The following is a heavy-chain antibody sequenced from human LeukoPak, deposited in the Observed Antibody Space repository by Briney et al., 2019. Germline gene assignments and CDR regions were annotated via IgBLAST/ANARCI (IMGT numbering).Heavy chain of an antibody. Sequence: PSETLSLTCTVSGYSISSGYYWGWIRQPPGKGLEWIGSIYHSGSTYYNPSLKSRVTISVDTSKNQFSLKLSSVTAADTAVYYCARTRFTIFGVVIAGWFDPWGQGTLVTASS. CDR2: IYHSGST. D-gene: IGHD3-3*01. CDR3: ARTRFTIFGVVIAGWFDP. J-gene: IGHJ5*02. CDR1: GYSISSGYY. V-gene: IGHV4-38-2*02.